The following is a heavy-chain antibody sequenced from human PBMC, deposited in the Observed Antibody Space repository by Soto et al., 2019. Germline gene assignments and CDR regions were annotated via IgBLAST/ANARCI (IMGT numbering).Heavy chain of an antibody. CDR2: IQSGGST. CDR1: GFIVSSKY. D-gene: IGHD2-15*01. V-gene: IGHV3-66*01. Sequence: EVQLVESGGGLVQPGGSLRLSCAASGFIVSSKYMSWVRQAPGKGLEWVLLIQSGGSTYYAGSVKGRFTISRDNSETTLFLQMNSLRVEDTAMYYWTRDEVYCSSGGCYGVPMYVWGKGTTVTVSA. CDR3: TRDEVYCSSGGCYGVPMYV. J-gene: IGHJ6*04.